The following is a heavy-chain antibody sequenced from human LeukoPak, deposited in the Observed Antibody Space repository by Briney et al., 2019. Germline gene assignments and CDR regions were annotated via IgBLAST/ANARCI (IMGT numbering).Heavy chain of an antibody. Sequence: PGGSLRFSCVASGFIVSNNYMSWVRQAPGKGLEWVSVLYNAGSTYYADSVKGRFTITRDNTRNSLFLQMYSLRAEDTAVYFCAREDGYCSGGNCYSYFDSWGQGTLVTVSS. CDR2: LYNAGST. CDR3: AREDGYCSGGNCYSYFDS. D-gene: IGHD2-15*01. J-gene: IGHJ4*02. CDR1: GFIVSNNY. V-gene: IGHV3-53*01.